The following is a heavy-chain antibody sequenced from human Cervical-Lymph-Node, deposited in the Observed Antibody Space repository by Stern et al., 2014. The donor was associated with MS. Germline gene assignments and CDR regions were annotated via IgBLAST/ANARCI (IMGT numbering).Heavy chain of an antibody. V-gene: IGHV3-21*01. CDR3: ANLQGKQQLAPDY. CDR1: GFTFSSYS. Sequence: EVQLVQSGGGLVKPGGSLRLSCAASGFTFSSYSMNWVRQAPGKGLEWVSSISSSSSYIYYADSVKGRFTISRDNAKNSLYLQMNSLRAEDTAVYYCANLQGKQQLAPDYWGQGTLVTVSS. CDR2: ISSSSSYI. J-gene: IGHJ4*02. D-gene: IGHD6-6*01.